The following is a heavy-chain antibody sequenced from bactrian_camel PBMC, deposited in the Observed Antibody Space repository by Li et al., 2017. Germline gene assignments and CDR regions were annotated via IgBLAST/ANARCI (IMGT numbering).Heavy chain of an antibody. CDR1: GFTFYDYD. V-gene: IGHV3S40*01. J-gene: IGHJ4*01. D-gene: IGHD3*01. Sequence: DVQLVESGGGLVQPGGSLRVSCAASGFTFYDYDMSWVRQAPGKGLEWVSTIRSGGSTYYADSVKGRFAISRDNASNTLYLQMNSLKTEDTAVYYCAAPYYTDYRRYNYWGQGTQVTVS. CDR3: AAPYYTDYRRYNY. CDR2: IRSGGST.